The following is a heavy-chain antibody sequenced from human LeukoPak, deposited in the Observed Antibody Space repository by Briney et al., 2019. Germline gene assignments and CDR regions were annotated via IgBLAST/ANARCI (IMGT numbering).Heavy chain of an antibody. CDR2: IYYSGST. J-gene: IGHJ5*02. V-gene: IGHV4-59*12. Sequence: VKPSETLSLTCTVSGASFSTYYWSWIRQPPGKGLEWIGYIYYSGSTDYNPSLKSRVTISVDTSKNQFSLKLSSVTAADTAVYYCARGYYGGWFDPWGQGTLVTVSS. D-gene: IGHD4-23*01. CDR3: ARGYYGGWFDP. CDR1: GASFSTYY.